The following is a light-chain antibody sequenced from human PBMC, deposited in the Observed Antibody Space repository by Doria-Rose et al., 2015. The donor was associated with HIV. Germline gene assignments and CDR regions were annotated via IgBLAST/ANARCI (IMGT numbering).Light chain of an antibody. J-gene: IGKJ3*01. V-gene: IGKV4-1*01. Sequence: DIRVTQSPESLGMSLGERATLNCKSNQSLLYTSKNYLAWFQQKPGQPPKLLIYWASTRQSGVPARFSGSGSGTDFTHTISSLEAEDVAVYYCQQYYDTPSFGPGTTVDI. CDR2: WAS. CDR1: QSLLYTSKNY. CDR3: QQYYDTPS.